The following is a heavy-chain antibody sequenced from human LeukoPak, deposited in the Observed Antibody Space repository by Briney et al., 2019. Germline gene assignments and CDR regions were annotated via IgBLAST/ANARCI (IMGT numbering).Heavy chain of an antibody. J-gene: IGHJ3*02. CDR1: GGSFSGYY. V-gene: IGHV4-34*01. Sequence: SETLSLTCAVYGGSFSGYYWSWIRQPPGKGLEWIGEINHSGSTNYNPSLKSRVTISVDTSKNQFSLKLSSVTAADTAVYYCAREVKSRLLWFGTDAFDIWGQGAMVTVSS. CDR3: AREVKSRLLWFGTDAFDI. CDR2: INHSGST. D-gene: IGHD3-10*01.